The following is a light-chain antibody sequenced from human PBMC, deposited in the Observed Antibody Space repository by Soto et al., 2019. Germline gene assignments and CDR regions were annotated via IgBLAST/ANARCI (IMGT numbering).Light chain of an antibody. J-gene: IGLJ1*01. V-gene: IGLV2-14*01. CDR2: EVS. CDR1: SSDVGGYNY. CDR3: SSYTSSSTPLCV. Sequence: QSALTQPASVSGSPGQSITISCTGTSSDVGGYNYVSWYQQHPGKAPKLMIYEVSNRPSGVSNRFSGSKSDNTASLTISGLQAEDEADYYCSSYTSSSTPLCVFGTGTKLTVL.